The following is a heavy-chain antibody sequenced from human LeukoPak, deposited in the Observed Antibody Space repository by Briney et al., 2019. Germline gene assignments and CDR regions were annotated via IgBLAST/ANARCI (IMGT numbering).Heavy chain of an antibody. CDR1: GGPINSSSYY. CDR3: ARRFAPSRNDAFDI. D-gene: IGHD3-10*01. V-gene: IGHV4-39*01. Sequence: SETLSLTCTVSGGPINSSSYYWGWIRQPPGKGLEWIGTIYYSGSTYYNPSLKSRVTISVDTSKNQFSLKLSSVTASDTAVYYCARRFAPSRNDAFDIWGQGTMVTVSS. J-gene: IGHJ3*02. CDR2: IYYSGST.